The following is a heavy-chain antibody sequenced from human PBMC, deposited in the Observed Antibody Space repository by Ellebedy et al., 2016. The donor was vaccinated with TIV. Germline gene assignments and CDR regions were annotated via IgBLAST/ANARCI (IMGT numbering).Heavy chain of an antibody. Sequence: GESLKISCAASGFTFTTYWMSWVRQAPGKGLEWVAYIRFDGSHYFYTDSVKGRFTISRDNSKNTLSLQMNSLSLEDTAVYYCAKAGPLGHLGSSDYWGQGTLVAVSS. D-gene: IGHD6-19*01. CDR1: GFTFTTYW. V-gene: IGHV3-30*02. J-gene: IGHJ4*02. CDR3: AKAGPLGHLGSSDY. CDR2: IRFDGSHY.